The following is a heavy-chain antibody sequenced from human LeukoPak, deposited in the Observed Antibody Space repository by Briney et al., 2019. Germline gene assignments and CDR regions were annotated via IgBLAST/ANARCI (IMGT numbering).Heavy chain of an antibody. CDR3: ATDPTQYEWELHP. J-gene: IGHJ5*02. CDR1: GYTLTELS. Sequence: GASVKVSCKVSGYTLTELSMDWVRQAPGKGLEWMGGFDPEDGETIYAQKFQGRVTMTEDTSTDTAYMELSSLRSEDTAVYYCATDPTQYEWELHPWGQGTLVTVSS. V-gene: IGHV1-24*01. CDR2: FDPEDGET. D-gene: IGHD1-26*01.